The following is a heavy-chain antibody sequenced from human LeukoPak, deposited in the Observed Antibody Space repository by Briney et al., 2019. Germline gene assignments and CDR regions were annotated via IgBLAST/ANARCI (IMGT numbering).Heavy chain of an antibody. CDR3: AREEGYYYDSSGHYDY. J-gene: IGHJ4*02. Sequence: ASVKVSCKASGYTLTGYYMHWVRQAPGQGLEWMGWINPNSGGTNYAQKFQGRVTMTRDTSISTAYMELSRLRSDDTAVYYCAREEGYYYDSSGHYDYWGQGTLVTVSS. D-gene: IGHD3-22*01. V-gene: IGHV1-2*02. CDR1: GYTLTGYY. CDR2: INPNSGGT.